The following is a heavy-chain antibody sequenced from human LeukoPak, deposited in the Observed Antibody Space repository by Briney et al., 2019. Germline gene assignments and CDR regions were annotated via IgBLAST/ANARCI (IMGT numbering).Heavy chain of an antibody. CDR1: GFTFSSYA. CDR2: ISGSGGST. J-gene: IGHJ3*02. V-gene: IGHV3-23*01. CDR3: AKDRMVRGVIIGIGAFDI. Sequence: GGSLRLSCAASGFTFSSYAMSWVRQAPGKGLEWVSAISGSGGSTYYADSVKGRFTISRDNSKNTLYLQMNSLRAEDTAVYYCAKDRMVRGVIIGIGAFDIWGQGTMVTVSS. D-gene: IGHD3-10*01.